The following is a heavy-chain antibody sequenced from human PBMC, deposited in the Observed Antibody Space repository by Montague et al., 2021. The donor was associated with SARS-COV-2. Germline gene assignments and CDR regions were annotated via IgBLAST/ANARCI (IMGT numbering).Heavy chain of an antibody. CDR1: GFTFSSYE. D-gene: IGHD3-22*01. J-gene: IGHJ6*02. Sequence: SLRLSCAASGFTFSSYEMNWVRQAPGKGLEWVSYISSSGSTIYYADSVKGRFTFSRDNAKNSPYLQMNSLRAEDTAVYYCARVLVVTYYGMDVWGQGTTVTVSS. CDR2: ISSSGSTI. CDR3: ARVLVVTYYGMDV. V-gene: IGHV3-48*03.